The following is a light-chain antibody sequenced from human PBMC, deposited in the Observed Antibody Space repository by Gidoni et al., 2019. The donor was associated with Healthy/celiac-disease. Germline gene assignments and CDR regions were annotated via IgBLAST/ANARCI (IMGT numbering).Light chain of an antibody. J-gene: IGKJ5*01. CDR3: QQYDNLPSIT. V-gene: IGKV1-33*01. CDR2: DAS. Sequence: GDRVTITCQASQDISNYLNWYQQKPGKAPKLLIYDASNLETGVPSRFSGSGSGTDFTFTISSLQPEDIATYYCQQYDNLPSITFGQGTRLEIK. CDR1: QDISNY.